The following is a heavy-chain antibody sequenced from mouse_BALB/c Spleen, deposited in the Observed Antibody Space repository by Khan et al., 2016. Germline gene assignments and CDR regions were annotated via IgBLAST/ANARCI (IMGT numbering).Heavy chain of an antibody. CDR1: GFTFTDYY. V-gene: IGHV7-3*02. Sequence: EVELVESGGGLVQPGGSLRLSCATSGFTFTDYYMSWVRQPPGKALEWLGFIRNKANGYTTEYSASVKGRFTISSDNSQSILYLQMNTLRAEDSATYYCARDRGRLRWAMDYWGQGTSVTVSS. D-gene: IGHD2-4*01. CDR3: ARDRGRLRWAMDY. J-gene: IGHJ4*01. CDR2: IRNKANGYTT.